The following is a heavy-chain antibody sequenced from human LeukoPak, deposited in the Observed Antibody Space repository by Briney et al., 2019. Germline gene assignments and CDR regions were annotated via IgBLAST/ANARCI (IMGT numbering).Heavy chain of an antibody. J-gene: IGHJ3*02. Sequence: VASVKVSCKASGYTFTNDGVSWVRQAPGRGLEWVGWISVHNGKTNFAQNLQRRVTMTSDTSTNTAYMELRSLRSDDTAVYYCARQSYYVDRSGSDAFDIWGQGTMVTVSS. D-gene: IGHD3-22*01. CDR2: ISVHNGKT. CDR3: ARQSYYVDRSGSDAFDI. V-gene: IGHV1-18*01. CDR1: GYTFTNDG.